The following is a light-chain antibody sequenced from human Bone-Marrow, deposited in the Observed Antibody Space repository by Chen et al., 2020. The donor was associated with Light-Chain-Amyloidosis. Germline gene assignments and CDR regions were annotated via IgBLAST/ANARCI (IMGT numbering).Light chain of an antibody. J-gene: IGLJ2*01. V-gene: IGLV3-25*03. Sequence: SYELTQPPSVSVSPGQTARITCSGDDLPTKYAYCYQQKPGQAPVLVIHRDTERPSGISERFSGSSSGTTATLTISGVQAGDEADYHCQSADSSGTYEVIFGGGTKLTVL. CDR3: QSADSSGTYEVI. CDR1: DLPTKY. CDR2: RDT.